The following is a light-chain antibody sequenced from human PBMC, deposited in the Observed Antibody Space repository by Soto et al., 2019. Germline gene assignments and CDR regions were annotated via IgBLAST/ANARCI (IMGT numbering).Light chain of an antibody. CDR1: QSIYKW. V-gene: IGKV1-12*01. J-gene: IGKJ4*01. CDR2: AAS. CDR3: QQADSFPLT. Sequence: DIPMTQSPSSVSASIGDRVTISCWASQSIYKWLVWYQQKPGKAPKLLIYAASSLQSGVPSRFSGSGYGTDFTLTISSLQPEDSATYYCQQADSFPLTFGGGTKVEI.